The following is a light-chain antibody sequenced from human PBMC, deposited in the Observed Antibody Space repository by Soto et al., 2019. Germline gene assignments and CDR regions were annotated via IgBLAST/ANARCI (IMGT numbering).Light chain of an antibody. CDR1: TSNIGANP. V-gene: IGLV1-44*01. J-gene: IGLJ3*02. Sequence: QSVLTQPPSVSGTPGQRVIISCSGSTSNIGANPVNWYQQLPGTAPKLLIYGSDRRPSGVPDRFPGSKSATSASLAISGLQSADEADYYCASWDDSQSGFGLFGGGTQLTVL. CDR3: ASWDDSQSGFGL. CDR2: GSD.